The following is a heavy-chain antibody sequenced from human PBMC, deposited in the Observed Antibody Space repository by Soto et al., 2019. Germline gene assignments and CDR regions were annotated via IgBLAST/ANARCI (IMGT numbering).Heavy chain of an antibody. CDR2: ISGSGGST. CDR1: GFTFSSYA. Sequence: GGSLRLSCAASGFTFSSYAMSWVRQAPGKGLEWVSAISGSGGSTYYADSVKGRFTISRDNSKNTLYLQMNSLRAEDTAVYYCAKDLQELEWNRIRHRRVAFDIWGQGTMVTVSS. CDR3: AKDLQELEWNRIRHRRVAFDI. V-gene: IGHV3-23*01. J-gene: IGHJ3*02. D-gene: IGHD3-3*01.